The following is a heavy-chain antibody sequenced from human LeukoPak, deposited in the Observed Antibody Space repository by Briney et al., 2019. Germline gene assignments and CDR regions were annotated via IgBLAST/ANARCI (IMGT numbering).Heavy chain of an antibody. CDR2: INHSGST. D-gene: IGHD3-3*01. CDR3: ASITIFVVPPNPGYYYYYMDV. Sequence: SETLSLTCAVYGGSFSGYYWSWIRQPPGKGLEWIGEINHSGSTNYNPSLKSRVTISVDTSKNQFSLKLSSVTAADTAVYYCASITIFVVPPNPGYYYYYMDVWDKGTTVTVSS. CDR1: GGSFSGYY. J-gene: IGHJ6*03. V-gene: IGHV4-34*01.